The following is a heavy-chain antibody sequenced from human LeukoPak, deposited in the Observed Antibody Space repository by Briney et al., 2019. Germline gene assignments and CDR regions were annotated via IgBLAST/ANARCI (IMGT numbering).Heavy chain of an antibody. Sequence: PGGSLRLSCAASGFTFSSYWMSWVRQAPGKGLEWVSSISSSSSYIYYADSVKGRFTISRDNAKNSLHLQMNSLRAEDTAVYYCARDLREYDYGGNSELYWGQGTLVTVSS. J-gene: IGHJ4*02. CDR3: ARDLREYDYGGNSELY. CDR2: ISSSSSYI. D-gene: IGHD4-23*01. CDR1: GFTFSSYW. V-gene: IGHV3-21*01.